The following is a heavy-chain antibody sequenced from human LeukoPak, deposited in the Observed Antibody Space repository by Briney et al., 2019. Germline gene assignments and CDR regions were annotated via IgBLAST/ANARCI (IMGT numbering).Heavy chain of an antibody. CDR1: GDSISSYY. J-gene: IGHJ4*02. CDR2: YYSGST. D-gene: IGHD6-19*01. CDR3: AGGGWYCAY. Sequence: SETLSLTCTVSGDSISSYYWTWIRQPPGKGLEWIGYYYSGSTNYNPSLNSRVTISLDPSQNQFSLKLTSVTAAGTAVYYCAGGGWYCAYWGQGTLVTVSS. V-gene: IGHV4-59*01.